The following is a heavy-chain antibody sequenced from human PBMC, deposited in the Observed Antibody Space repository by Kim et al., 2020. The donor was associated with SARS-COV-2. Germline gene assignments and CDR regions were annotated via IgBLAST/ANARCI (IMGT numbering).Heavy chain of an antibody. CDR2: IYYSGST. D-gene: IGHD4-17*01. J-gene: IGHJ3*02. CDR1: GGSISSYY. V-gene: IGHV4-59*01. Sequence: SETLSLTCTVSGGSISSYYWSWIRQPPGKGLEWIGYIYYSGSTNYNPSLKSRVTISVDTSKNQFSLKLSSVTAADTAVYYCARVNRYGDYEDGAFDIWGQGTMVTVSS. CDR3: ARVNRYGDYEDGAFDI.